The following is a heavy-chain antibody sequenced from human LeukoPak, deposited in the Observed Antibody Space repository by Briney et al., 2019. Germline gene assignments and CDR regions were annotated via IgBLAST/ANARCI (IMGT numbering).Heavy chain of an antibody. CDR2: VSGSGGST. V-gene: IGHV3-23*01. J-gene: IGHJ4*02. Sequence: GGSLRLSCAASGFTFSSSAMSWVRQPPGKGLEWVSTVSGSGGSTYYADSVKGGFTISRDNSKNTLYLQMNSLRAEDTAVYYCAKAQLGRFDYWGQGTLVTVSS. CDR3: AKAQLGRFDY. CDR1: GFTFSSSA. D-gene: IGHD6-13*01.